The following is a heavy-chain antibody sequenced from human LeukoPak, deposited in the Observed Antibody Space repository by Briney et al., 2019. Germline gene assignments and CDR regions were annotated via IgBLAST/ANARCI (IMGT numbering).Heavy chain of an antibody. Sequence: SETLSLTCAVYGGSFSGYYWSWIRQPPGKGLEWIGEINHSGSTNYNPSLKSRVTISVDTSKNQFSLKLSSVTAADTAVYYCARTVLWFGEGGYFDYWGQGTLVTVSS. CDR3: ARTVLWFGEGGYFDY. D-gene: IGHD3-10*01. V-gene: IGHV4-34*01. J-gene: IGHJ4*02. CDR1: GGSFSGYY. CDR2: INHSGST.